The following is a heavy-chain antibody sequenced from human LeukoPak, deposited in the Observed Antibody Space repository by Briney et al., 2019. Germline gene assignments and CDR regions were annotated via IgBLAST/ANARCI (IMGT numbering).Heavy chain of an antibody. V-gene: IGHV4-30-4*01. D-gene: IGHD3-16*02. Sequence: KPSETLSLTCTVSGGSISSGDYYWSWIRQPPGKGLEWIGYIYYSGSTYYNPSLKSRVTISVDTSKNQFSLKLSSVTAADTAVYYCARGRNYDYVWGSYRPSYYFDYWGQGTLVTVSS. CDR3: ARGRNYDYVWGSYRPSYYFDY. CDR2: IYYSGST. J-gene: IGHJ4*02. CDR1: GGSISSGDYY.